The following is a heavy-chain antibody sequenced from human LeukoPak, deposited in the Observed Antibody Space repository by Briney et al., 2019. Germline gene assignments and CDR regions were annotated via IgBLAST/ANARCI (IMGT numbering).Heavy chain of an antibody. J-gene: IGHJ4*02. D-gene: IGHD3-3*01. CDR3: AALRFLEWLSSLKPYYFDS. V-gene: IGHV3-23*01. CDR2: ISGSGGST. Sequence: PGGSLRLSCAASGFTFSSYAMSWVRQAPGKGLEWVSAISGSGGSTYYADSVKGRFTISRDNSKNTLYLQMNSLSAEDTAVYYCAALRFLEWLSSLKPYYFDSWGQGTLVTVSS. CDR1: GFTFSSYA.